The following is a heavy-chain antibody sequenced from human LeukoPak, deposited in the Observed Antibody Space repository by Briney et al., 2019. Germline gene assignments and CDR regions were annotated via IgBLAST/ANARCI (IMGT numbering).Heavy chain of an antibody. CDR2: IIPNSGGT. Sequence: ASVKVSCKASGYTFTGYYMHWVRQAPGQGLEWMGWIIPNSGGTKYAQKFQGRVTMTRDTSINTAYMELSRLTSDDTAVYYCTRISGGYDSGWFDPWGQGTLVTVSS. J-gene: IGHJ5*02. CDR3: TRISGGYDSGWFDP. V-gene: IGHV1-2*02. D-gene: IGHD5-12*01. CDR1: GYTFTGYY.